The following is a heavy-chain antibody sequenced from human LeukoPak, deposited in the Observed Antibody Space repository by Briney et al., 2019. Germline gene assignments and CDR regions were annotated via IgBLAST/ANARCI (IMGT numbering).Heavy chain of an antibody. D-gene: IGHD5-24*01. CDR3: ARDQMTTYMDV. V-gene: IGHV3-21*01. Sequence: KPGGSLRLSCAASGFTFSSYSMNWVRQAPGKGLEWVSSISTGNSYKYYADSVKGRFTISRDNSKNTLYLQMNSLRAEDTAVYYCARDQMTTYMDVWGKGTTVTVSS. CDR1: GFTFSSYS. J-gene: IGHJ6*03. CDR2: ISTGNSYK.